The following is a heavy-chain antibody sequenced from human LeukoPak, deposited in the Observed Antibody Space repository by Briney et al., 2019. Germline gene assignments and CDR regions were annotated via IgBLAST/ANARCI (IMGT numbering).Heavy chain of an antibody. V-gene: IGHV4-34*01. D-gene: IGHD5-18*01. CDR2: INHSGNT. Sequence: SETLSLTCVVYGGSFSGYYWSWIRQPPGEGLEWIGDINHSGNTNYNPSLKSRVTISVDTSKTQFSLKLSSVTAADTAVYYCAGESLGYSYAHPKTDYWGQGTLVTVSS. CDR3: AGESLGYSYAHPKTDY. J-gene: IGHJ4*02. CDR1: GGSFSGYY.